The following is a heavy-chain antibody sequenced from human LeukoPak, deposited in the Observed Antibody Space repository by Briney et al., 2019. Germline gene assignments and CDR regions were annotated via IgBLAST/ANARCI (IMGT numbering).Heavy chain of an antibody. D-gene: IGHD6-19*01. Sequence: GGSLRLSCAVSGFLVRSNYMSWVRQAPGKGLEGVSVIYSGGSTYYADSVKGRFTISRDNSKNTLYFQMNSLRAEDTAMYYCARESVAGTIQFFDYWGQGTLVTVSS. J-gene: IGHJ4*02. V-gene: IGHV3-53*01. CDR3: ARESVAGTIQFFDY. CDR1: GFLVRSNY. CDR2: IYSGGST.